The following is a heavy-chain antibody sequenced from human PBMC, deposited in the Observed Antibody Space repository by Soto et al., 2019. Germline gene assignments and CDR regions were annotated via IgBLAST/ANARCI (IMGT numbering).Heavy chain of an antibody. J-gene: IGHJ4*02. D-gene: IGHD6-6*01. CDR3: ARDSRVKPTIAARHVEAFDY. Sequence: EVQLVESGGGLVKPGGSLRLSCAASGFTFSSYSMNWVRQAPGKGLEWVSSISSSSSYIYYADSVKGRFTISRDNAKNSPYLQMNSLRAEDTAVYYCARDSRVKPTIAARHVEAFDYWGQGTLVTVSS. CDR1: GFTFSSYS. CDR2: ISSSSSYI. V-gene: IGHV3-21*01.